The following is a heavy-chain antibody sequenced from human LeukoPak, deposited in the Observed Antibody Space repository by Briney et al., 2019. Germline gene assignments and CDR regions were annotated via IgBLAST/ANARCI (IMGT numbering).Heavy chain of an antibody. V-gene: IGHV3-48*03. J-gene: IGHJ6*02. CDR2: ISISGSSM. CDR3: ARGTSGYGMDV. CDR1: GFTFRSYE. Sequence: GGSLRLSCAASGFTFRSYEMNWVRQAPGKGLEWVSYISISGSSMYYADSVKGRFTISRDNAKNSLSLQMNSLRAEDTAVYYCARGTSGYGMDVWGQGTTVTVSS.